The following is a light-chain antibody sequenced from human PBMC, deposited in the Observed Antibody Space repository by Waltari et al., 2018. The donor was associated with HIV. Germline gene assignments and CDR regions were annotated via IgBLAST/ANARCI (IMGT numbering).Light chain of an antibody. Sequence: QSVLTQSPSASGTPGQRVTISCSGSSSNIGSNYVYWYQQLPGTAPKLLLYRNNQRPSGVPDRFSGSKSCTSAALAISGLRSEDDAHYYCATWTDSLSGVVFGGGTKLRVL. V-gene: IGLV1-47*01. J-gene: IGLJ2*01. CDR3: ATWTDSLSGVV. CDR1: SSNIGSNY. CDR2: RNN.